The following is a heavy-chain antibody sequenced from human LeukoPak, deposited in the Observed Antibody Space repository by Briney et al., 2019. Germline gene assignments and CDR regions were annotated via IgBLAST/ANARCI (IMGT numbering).Heavy chain of an antibody. V-gene: IGHV4-34*01. Sequence: SETLSLTCAVYGESFSGYYWSWIRQPPGKGLEWIGEINHSGSTNYNPSLKSRVTISVDTSKNQFSLKLSSVTAADTAVYYCARGGYDYVWGSYRYNFDYWGQGTLVTVSS. J-gene: IGHJ4*02. CDR1: GESFSGYY. CDR3: ARGGYDYVWGSYRYNFDY. D-gene: IGHD3-16*02. CDR2: INHSGST.